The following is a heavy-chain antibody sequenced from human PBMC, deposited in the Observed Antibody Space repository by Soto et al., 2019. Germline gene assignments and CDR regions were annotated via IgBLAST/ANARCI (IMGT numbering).Heavy chain of an antibody. Sequence: EVQLLESGGGLVQPGGSLRLSCAASGFTFSTYGMSWVRQAPGKGLEWVSIMSGSGGSTYYADTEKGRFTISRDNSKNTLYLQTKSLRTEDTIVDYCAKDPPMIAVAGTFACWGQGTVVIVSP. CDR3: AKDPPMIAVAGTFAC. CDR1: GFTFSTYG. V-gene: IGHV3-23*01. J-gene: IGHJ4*02. D-gene: IGHD6-19*01. CDR2: MSGSGGST.